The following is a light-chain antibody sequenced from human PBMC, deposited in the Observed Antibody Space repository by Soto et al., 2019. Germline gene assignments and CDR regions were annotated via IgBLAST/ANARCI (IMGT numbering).Light chain of an antibody. CDR3: QQYNTCFSLT. Sequence: DILMTQSPSTLSASVGDRVTITCRASQTISTWVAWYQQKPGSAPKLLIYKASSLETGVPSRFSGSGSGTEFTLTINGLQPDDFASYYCQQYNTCFSLTFGGGTKVEIK. J-gene: IGKJ4*01. CDR1: QTISTW. CDR2: KAS. V-gene: IGKV1-5*03.